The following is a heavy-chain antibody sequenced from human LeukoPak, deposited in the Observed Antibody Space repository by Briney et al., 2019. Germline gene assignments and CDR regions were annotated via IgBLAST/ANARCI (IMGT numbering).Heavy chain of an antibody. CDR1: GGTFSSYA. V-gene: IGHV1-69*04. CDR2: IIPILGIA. D-gene: IGHD6-19*01. Sequence: SVNVSCKASGGTFSSYAISWVRQAPGQGLEWMGRIIPILGIANYAQKFQGRVTITADKSTSTAYMELSSLRSEDTAVYYCAREFGYSSGWRNYYGMDVWGQGTTVTVSS. J-gene: IGHJ6*02. CDR3: AREFGYSSGWRNYYGMDV.